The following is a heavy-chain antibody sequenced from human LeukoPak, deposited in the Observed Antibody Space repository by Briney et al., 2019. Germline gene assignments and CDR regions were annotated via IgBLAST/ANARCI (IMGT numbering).Heavy chain of an antibody. CDR1: GFSFDEFA. Sequence: GGSLRLSCAASGFSFDEFAMHWVRQAPGKGLEWVSGINFNGDTTRYAHSVKGRFTISRDNAKKVLYLQMNGLRGEDTALYYCARDRDYNLADSFDHWGQGTLVTVSS. J-gene: IGHJ4*02. V-gene: IGHV3-9*01. CDR2: INFNGDTT. CDR3: ARDRDYNLADSFDH. D-gene: IGHD5-24*01.